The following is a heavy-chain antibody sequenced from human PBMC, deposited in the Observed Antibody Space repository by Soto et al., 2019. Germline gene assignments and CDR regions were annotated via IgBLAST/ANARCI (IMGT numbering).Heavy chain of an antibody. D-gene: IGHD2-15*01. Sequence: SVKVSCKASGGTFSSYAISWVRQAPGQGLEWMGGIIPIFGTANYAQKFQGRVTMTRNASTSTAYMELSSLRSEDTAVYYCARETIYCSGGSCYDAFDIWGQGTMVTVSS. CDR2: IIPIFGTA. V-gene: IGHV1-69*05. J-gene: IGHJ3*02. CDR3: ARETIYCSGGSCYDAFDI. CDR1: GGTFSSYA.